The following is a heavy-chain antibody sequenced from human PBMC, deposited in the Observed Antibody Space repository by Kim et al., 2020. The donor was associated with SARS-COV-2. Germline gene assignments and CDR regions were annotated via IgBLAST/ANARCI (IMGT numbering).Heavy chain of an antibody. D-gene: IGHD2-15*01. CDR1: GFTFSSYS. CDR2: ISSSSSYI. J-gene: IGHJ6*02. CDR3: ARAYCSGGSCYSIYYYGIDV. V-gene: IGHV3-21*01. Sequence: GGSLRLSCAASGFTFSSYSMNWVRQAPGKGLEWVSSISSSSSYIYYADSVKGRFTISRDNAKNSLYLQMNSLRSEDTAVYYCARAYCSGGSCYSIYYYGIDVWGQGTTVTVSS.